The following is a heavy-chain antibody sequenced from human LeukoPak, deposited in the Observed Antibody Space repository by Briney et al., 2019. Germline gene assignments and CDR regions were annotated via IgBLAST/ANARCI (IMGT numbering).Heavy chain of an antibody. Sequence: GGSLRLSCAASGFTFSNYAMSWVRQAPGKGLEWVSSISSSSSYIYYADSVKGRFTISRDNAKNSLYLQMNSLRAEDTAVYYCARVGYCSSSSCLNYGMDVWGQGTTVTVSS. CDR1: GFTFSNYA. D-gene: IGHD2-2*01. V-gene: IGHV3-21*01. CDR3: ARVGYCSSSSCLNYGMDV. J-gene: IGHJ6*02. CDR2: ISSSSSYI.